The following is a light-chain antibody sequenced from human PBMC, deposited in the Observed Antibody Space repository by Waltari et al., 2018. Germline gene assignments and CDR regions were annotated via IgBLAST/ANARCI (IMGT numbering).Light chain of an antibody. J-gene: IGKJ1*01. V-gene: IGKV1-5*03. CDR3: QQYDHYPWT. CDR1: QGISSW. Sequence: DIQMTQSPSTLSASVGDRVTITCRTSQGISSWLAWYQQTPGKAPKHLIYQASTLESGVPSRFSGSGSGTEFTLTISSLQPDDSATYYCQQYDHYPWTFGQGTKVELK. CDR2: QAS.